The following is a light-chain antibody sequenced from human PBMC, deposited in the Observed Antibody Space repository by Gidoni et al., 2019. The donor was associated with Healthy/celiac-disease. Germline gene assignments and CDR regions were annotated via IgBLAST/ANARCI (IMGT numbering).Light chain of an antibody. CDR1: QGVSSY. CDR3: QQRSNCLFT. V-gene: IGKV3D-11*01. CDR2: DAS. J-gene: IGKJ3*01. Sequence: IVLTQSPATLSLSPGERATLSCRASQGVSSYLAWYQQKPGQAPRLLIYDASNRATGIPARFSGSGPGTDFTLTISSLEPEDFAVYYCQQRSNCLFTFGPXTKVDIK.